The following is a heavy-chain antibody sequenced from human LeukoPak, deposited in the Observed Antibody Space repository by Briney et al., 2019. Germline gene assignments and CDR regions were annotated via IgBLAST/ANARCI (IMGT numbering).Heavy chain of an antibody. D-gene: IGHD2-2*01. CDR1: GYTFTGYY. J-gene: IGHJ3*02. CDR3: ARGSTVPATIRRAFDI. CDR2: INPNSGGT. Sequence: GASVKVSCKASGYTFTGYYIHWLRQAPGQGLEWMGWINPNSGGTNYAQKFQGRVTMTRDTFISTAYMELSSLTSDDTAVYYCARGSTVPATIRRAFDIWGQGTMVTVSS. V-gene: IGHV1-2*02.